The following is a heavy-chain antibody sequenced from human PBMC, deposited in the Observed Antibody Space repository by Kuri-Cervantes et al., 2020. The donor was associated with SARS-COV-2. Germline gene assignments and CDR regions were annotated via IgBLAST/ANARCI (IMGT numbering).Heavy chain of an antibody. CDR1: GFTFSSYW. J-gene: IGHJ6*02. Sequence: GESLKISCAASGFTFSSYWMHWVRQAPGKGLVWVSRINSDGSSTSYADSVKGRFTIYRDNAKNTLYLQMNSLRAEDTAVYYCARDPVTPGYYYYYGMDVWGQGTTVTVSS. V-gene: IGHV3-74*01. CDR3: ARDPVTPGYYYYYGMDV. CDR2: INSDGSST. D-gene: IGHD4-23*01.